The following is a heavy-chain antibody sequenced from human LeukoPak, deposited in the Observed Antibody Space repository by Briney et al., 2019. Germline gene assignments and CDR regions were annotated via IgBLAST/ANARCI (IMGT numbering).Heavy chain of an antibody. Sequence: SETLSLTCAVSGYSISSGYYWGWIRQPPGKGLEWIGSIYHSGSTYYNPSLKSRVTISVNTSKNQFSLKLSSVTAADTAVYYCARYSDSSDGNWFDPWGQGTLVTVSS. D-gene: IGHD4-11*01. J-gene: IGHJ5*02. V-gene: IGHV4-38-2*01. CDR2: IYHSGST. CDR3: ARYSDSSDGNWFDP. CDR1: GYSISSGYY.